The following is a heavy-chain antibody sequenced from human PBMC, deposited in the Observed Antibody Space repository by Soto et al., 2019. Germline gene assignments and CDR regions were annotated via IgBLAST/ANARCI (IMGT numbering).Heavy chain of an antibody. V-gene: IGHV2-26*01. CDR3: ARIRGYRYFNYYYGMDV. CDR2: IFSNDEK. CDR1: GFSLSNARMG. J-gene: IGHJ6*02. D-gene: IGHD5-18*01. Sequence: QVTLKESGPVLVKPTETLTLTCTVSGFSLSNARMGVSWIRQPPGEALEWLAHIFSNDEKFYSTSLKSRLTISTDTSKSQVVLTMTNMDPVDTATYYRARIRGYRYFNYYYGMDVWCQGTTVTVSS.